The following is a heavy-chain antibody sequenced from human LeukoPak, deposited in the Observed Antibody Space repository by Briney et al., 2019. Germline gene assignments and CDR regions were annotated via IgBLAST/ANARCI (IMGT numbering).Heavy chain of an antibody. J-gene: IGHJ4*02. D-gene: IGHD4-17*01. CDR2: VSGDGGST. Sequence: GGSLRLACAASGFTFDDYAMHWVRQAPGKGLEWVSPVSGDGGSTYYADSVKGRFTISRDNSKNSLYLQMNSLRTEDTALYYCAEAASYGDYPFYYFDYWGQRTLVTVSS. CDR3: AEAASYGDYPFYYFDY. V-gene: IGHV3-43*02. CDR1: GFTFDDYA.